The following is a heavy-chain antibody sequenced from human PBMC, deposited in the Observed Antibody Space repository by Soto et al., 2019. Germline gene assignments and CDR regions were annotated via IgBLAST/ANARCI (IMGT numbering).Heavy chain of an antibody. Sequence: SQTLSLTCAISGDSVSSNSAAWNWIRQSPSRGLEWLGRTYYRSKWYNDYAVSVKSRITINPDTSKNQFSLQLNSVTPEDTAVYYCARGVDIVVVPAANYGMDVWGQGTTVTVSS. CDR2: TYYRSKWYN. V-gene: IGHV6-1*01. CDR3: ARGVDIVVVPAANYGMDV. CDR1: GDSVSSNSAA. D-gene: IGHD2-2*03. J-gene: IGHJ6*02.